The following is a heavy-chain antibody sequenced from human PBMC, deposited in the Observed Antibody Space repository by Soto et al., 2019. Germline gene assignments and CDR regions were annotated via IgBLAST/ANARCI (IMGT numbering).Heavy chain of an antibody. D-gene: IGHD3-9*01. CDR1: GGSFSGYY. CDR2: INHSGST. Sequence: ETLSLTCAVYGGSFSGYYWSWIRQPPGKGLEWIGEINHSGSTNYNPSLKSRVTISVDTSKNQFSLKLSSVTAAGTAVYYCATGVDWDYYYGMDVWGQGTTVTVSS. V-gene: IGHV4-34*01. CDR3: ATGVDWDYYYGMDV. J-gene: IGHJ6*02.